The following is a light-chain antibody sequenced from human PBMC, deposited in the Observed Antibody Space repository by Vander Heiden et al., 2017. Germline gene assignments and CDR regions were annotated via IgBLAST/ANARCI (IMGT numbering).Light chain of an antibody. V-gene: IGLV3-1*01. CDR1: QFGDHF. CDR2: NDH. CDR3: QAWDSGTYV. J-gene: IGLJ1*01. Sequence: SSELPQPPSVSVPPGQTASITCSGDQFGDHFASWFQQKAGQYPVLLIYNDHNRPAGIPERFSGYNSGNTATLTITGAQAMDDDDYYCQAWDSGTYVFGPGTKVTV.